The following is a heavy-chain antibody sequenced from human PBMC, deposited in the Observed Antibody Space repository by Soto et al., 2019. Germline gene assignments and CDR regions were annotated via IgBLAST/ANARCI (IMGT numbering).Heavy chain of an antibody. Sequence: GGSLRLSCAASGFTFSSYGMHWVRQAPGKGLEWVAVISYDGSNKYYADSVKGRFTISRDNSKNTLYLQMNSLRAEDTAVYYCAKNLMIVVGENWFDPWGQGTLVTVSS. CDR3: AKNLMIVVGENWFDP. J-gene: IGHJ5*02. V-gene: IGHV3-30*18. CDR2: ISYDGSNK. CDR1: GFTFSSYG. D-gene: IGHD3-22*01.